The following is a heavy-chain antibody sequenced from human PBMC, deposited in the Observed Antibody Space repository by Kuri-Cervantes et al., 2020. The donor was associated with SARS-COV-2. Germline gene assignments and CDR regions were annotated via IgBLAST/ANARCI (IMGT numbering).Heavy chain of an antibody. CDR1: GYTFTSYG. V-gene: IGHV1-18*01. D-gene: IGHD3-10*01. Sequence: ASVKVSCKASGYTFTSYGISWVRQAPGQGLEWMGWISAYNGNTNYAQKLQGRVTMTTDTSTSTAYMELRSLRSDDTAVYYCASSLLWFGECGFFDIWGQGTMVTVSS. CDR3: ASSLLWFGECGFFDI. CDR2: ISAYNGNT. J-gene: IGHJ3*02.